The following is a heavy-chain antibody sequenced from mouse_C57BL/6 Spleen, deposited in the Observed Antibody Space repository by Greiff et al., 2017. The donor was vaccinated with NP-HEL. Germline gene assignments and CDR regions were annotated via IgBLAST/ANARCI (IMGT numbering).Heavy chain of an antibody. Sequence: EVQLQESGPGLVKPSQSLSLTCSVTGYSITSGYYWNWIRQFPGNKLEWMGYISYDGSNNYNPSLKNRISITRDTSKNQFFLKLKSVTTEDTATYYCARERDYGSHYAMDYWGQGTSVTVSS. V-gene: IGHV3-6*01. CDR3: ARERDYGSHYAMDY. CDR2: ISYDGSN. D-gene: IGHD1-1*01. J-gene: IGHJ4*01. CDR1: GYSITSGYY.